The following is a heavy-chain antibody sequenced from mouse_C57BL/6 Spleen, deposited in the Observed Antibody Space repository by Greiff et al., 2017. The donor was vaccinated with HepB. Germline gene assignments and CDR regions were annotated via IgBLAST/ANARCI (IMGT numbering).Heavy chain of an antibody. D-gene: IGHD1-1*01. Sequence: QVQLQQPGAELVKPGASVKMSCKASGYTFTSYWITWVKQRPGQGLEWIGVIYPGSGSTNYNEKFKSKATLTVDTSSSTAYMQLSSLPSEDSAVYYCAREEGTVVADYWGQGTTLTVSS. J-gene: IGHJ2*01. V-gene: IGHV1-55*01. CDR3: AREEGTVVADY. CDR2: IYPGSGST. CDR1: GYTFTSYW.